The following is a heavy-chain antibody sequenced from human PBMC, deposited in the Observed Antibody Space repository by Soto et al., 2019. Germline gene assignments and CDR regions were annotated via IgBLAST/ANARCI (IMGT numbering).Heavy chain of an antibody. Sequence: PGGSLRLSCAASGFTFSDYYMSWIRQAPGKGLEWVSYISSSGSTIYYADSVKGRFTISRDNAKNSLYLQMNSLRAEDTAVYYCARSHNHYSGYDPPFDYWGQGNLVTVSS. V-gene: IGHV3-11*01. CDR2: ISSSGSTI. D-gene: IGHD5-12*01. J-gene: IGHJ4*02. CDR1: GFTFSDYY. CDR3: ARSHNHYSGYDPPFDY.